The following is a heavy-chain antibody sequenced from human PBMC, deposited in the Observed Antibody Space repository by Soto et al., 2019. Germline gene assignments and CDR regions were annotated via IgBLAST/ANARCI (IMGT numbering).Heavy chain of an antibody. J-gene: IGHJ2*01. CDR3: ARAGTSTWYFDL. Sequence: QVQLQESGPGLVKPSETLSLTCSVSVDSISTYYWNWIRQPPGGGLEWIGHIYHSGSTNYNPSLQSRVTMSVDTSKNHFSLKLSSVTAADTAVYYCARAGTSTWYFDLWGRDTLVTVSS. CDR1: VDSISTYY. CDR2: IYHSGST. D-gene: IGHD1-1*01. V-gene: IGHV4-59*01.